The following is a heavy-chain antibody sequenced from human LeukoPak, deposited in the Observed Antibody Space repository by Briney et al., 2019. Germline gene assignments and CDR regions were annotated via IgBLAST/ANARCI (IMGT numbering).Heavy chain of an antibody. V-gene: IGHV3-21*01. CDR1: GFTFSSYS. CDR2: ISSSSSYI. J-gene: IGHJ4*02. Sequence: GGSLRLSCAASGFTFSSYSMNWVRQAPGKGLEWVSSISSSSSYIYYADSVKGRFTISRDNAKNSLYLQMNSLRAEVTAVYYCARGRYYDSSGYIYWGQGTLVTVSS. D-gene: IGHD3-22*01. CDR3: ARGRYYDSSGYIY.